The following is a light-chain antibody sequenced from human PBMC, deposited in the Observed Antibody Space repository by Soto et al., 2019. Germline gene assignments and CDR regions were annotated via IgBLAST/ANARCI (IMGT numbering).Light chain of an antibody. CDR2: AAS. CDR3: QQSYSTPFT. CDR1: QSISSY. V-gene: IGKV1-39*01. Sequence: DIQMTQSPSSLSASVGDRVTITCRASQSISSYLNWYQQKPGKAPKLLIYAASSLQSGVPSRFRGGGSGTDFTLTISSLQPEDFATYYCQQSYSTPFTFGPGTKVDIK. J-gene: IGKJ3*01.